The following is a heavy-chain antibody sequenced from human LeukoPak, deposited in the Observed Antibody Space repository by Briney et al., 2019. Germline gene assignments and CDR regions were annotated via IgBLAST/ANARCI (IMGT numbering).Heavy chain of an antibody. CDR1: GFIFSNYA. CDR2: ISYDGSNK. CDR3: ARDGLIYDSSGYSYFDY. J-gene: IGHJ4*02. D-gene: IGHD3-22*01. V-gene: IGHV3-30-3*01. Sequence: GGSLRLSCKASGFIFSNYAMSWVRQAPGKGLKWVAVISYDGSNKYYADSVKGRFTIPRDNSKNTLYLQMNSLGAEDTAVYYCARDGLIYDSSGYSYFDYWGQGTLVTVSS.